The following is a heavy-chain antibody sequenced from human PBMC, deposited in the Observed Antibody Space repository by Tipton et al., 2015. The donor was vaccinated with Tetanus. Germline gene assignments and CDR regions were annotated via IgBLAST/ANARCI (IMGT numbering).Heavy chain of an antibody. CDR3: ASESSFNGMDV. CDR2: INAGNGNT. CDR1: GYTFTSYA. J-gene: IGHJ6*02. Sequence: QVQLVQSGAEVKKPGASVKVSCKASGYTFTSYAMHWVRQAPGQRLERMGWINAGNGNTKYSQKFQGRVTITRDTSASTAYMELSSLRSEDTVVYYCASESSFNGMDVWGQGTTVTVSS. V-gene: IGHV1-3*01. D-gene: IGHD6-6*01.